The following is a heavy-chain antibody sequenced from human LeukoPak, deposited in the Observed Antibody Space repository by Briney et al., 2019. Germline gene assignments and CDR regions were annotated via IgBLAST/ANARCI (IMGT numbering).Heavy chain of an antibody. V-gene: IGHV2-70*04. Sequence: SGPALVKPTQTLTLTCTFSGFSLSTSGMRVSWIRQPPGKALEWLARIDWDDDKFYSTSLKTRLTISKDTSKNQVVLTMTNMDPVETPTYSCARTPYGGGDCYVDYGGQGTLVTVSS. CDR2: IDWDDDK. J-gene: IGHJ4*02. CDR1: GFSLSTSGMR. D-gene: IGHD2-21*02. CDR3: ARTPYGGGDCYVDY.